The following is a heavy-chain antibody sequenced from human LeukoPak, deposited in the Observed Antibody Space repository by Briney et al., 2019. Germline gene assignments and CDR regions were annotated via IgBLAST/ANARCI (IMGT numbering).Heavy chain of an antibody. V-gene: IGHV3-64D*06. Sequence: GGSLRLSCSVSGFTFSTYVMHWVRQAPGKGLEYVSAISSNGDNTYYADSVKGRFTISRDNSKNTLYLQMSSLRADDTAVYYRVRGTGYWGQGTLVPVFS. CDR1: GFTFSTYV. J-gene: IGHJ4*02. CDR2: ISSNGDNT. CDR3: VRGTGY.